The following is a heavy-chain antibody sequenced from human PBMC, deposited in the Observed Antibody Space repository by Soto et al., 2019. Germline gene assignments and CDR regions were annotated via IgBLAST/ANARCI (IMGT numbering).Heavy chain of an antibody. Sequence: SETLSLTCTVSGGSISSSSYYWGWIRQPPRKGLEWIGSIYYSGSTYYNPSLKSRVTISVDTSKNQFSLKLSSVTAADTAVYYCGSFKGGDDNWFDPRGQGTLVTVSS. CDR2: IYYSGST. D-gene: IGHD1-26*01. CDR1: GGSISSSSYY. CDR3: GSFKGGDDNWFDP. V-gene: IGHV4-39*01. J-gene: IGHJ5*02.